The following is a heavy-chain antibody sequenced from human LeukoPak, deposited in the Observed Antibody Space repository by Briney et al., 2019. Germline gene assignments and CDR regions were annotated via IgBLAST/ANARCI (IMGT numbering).Heavy chain of an antibody. D-gene: IGHD4-17*01. CDR2: IWYDGSNK. CDR3: ARDPDDYGDYSYFDY. V-gene: IGHV3-33*08. J-gene: IGHJ4*02. CDR1: GFTFSSYA. Sequence: QPGGSLRLSCAASGFTFSSYAMSWVRQAPGKGLEWVAVIWYDGSNKYYADSVKGRFTISRDNSKNTLFLQMNSLRAEDTAVYYCARDPDDYGDYSYFDYWGQGTLVTVSS.